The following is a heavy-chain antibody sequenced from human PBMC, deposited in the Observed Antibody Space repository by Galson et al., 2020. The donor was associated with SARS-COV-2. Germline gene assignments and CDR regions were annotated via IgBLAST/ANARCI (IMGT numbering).Heavy chain of an antibody. CDR3: ARGGGKEKYYDRDASYLLYAPDS. D-gene: IGHD3-22*01. CDR1: GYDFSNYW. V-gene: IGHV5-51*01. J-gene: IGHJ3*02. Sequence: GGSLRLSCKGSGYDFSNYWIAWVRQMPGKGLEWMGIIYPGDSDTRYSPSFQGQVTISADRSLKTAYLQWSSRKASDTAISFCARGGGKEKYYDRDASYLLYAPDSGGQETMVTVAS. CDR2: IYPGDSDT.